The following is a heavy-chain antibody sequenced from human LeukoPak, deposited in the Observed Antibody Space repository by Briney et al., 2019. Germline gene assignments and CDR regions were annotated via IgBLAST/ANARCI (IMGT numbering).Heavy chain of an antibody. CDR3: AKDRQEGYSAYVFDY. D-gene: IGHD5-12*01. V-gene: IGHV3-30*02. J-gene: IGHJ4*02. CDR1: GFTFSSYC. Sequence: GGSLSLSCAASGFTFSSYCMHWVRQAPGKGLEWVAFIRYDGSNKYYADSVKGRFTISRDNSKNTLYLQMNSLRAEDTDVYYCAKDRQEGYSAYVFDYWAQRTLVTVSS. CDR2: IRYDGSNK.